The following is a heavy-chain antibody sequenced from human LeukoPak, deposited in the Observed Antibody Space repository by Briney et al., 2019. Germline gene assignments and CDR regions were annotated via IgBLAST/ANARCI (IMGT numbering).Heavy chain of an antibody. J-gene: IGHJ4*02. CDR1: GFTFSSSA. D-gene: IGHD3-10*01. CDR2: INGGDYST. CDR3: ATANPTPRGINFDY. Sequence: QPRGSLRLSCAASGFTFSSSAMSWVRQAPGKGVQWLSSINGGDYSTYYADSVKGRFTISRDSSKNILYLQMNSLRADDTDIYYCATANPTPRGINFDYWGQGTLVTVSS. V-gene: IGHV3-23*01.